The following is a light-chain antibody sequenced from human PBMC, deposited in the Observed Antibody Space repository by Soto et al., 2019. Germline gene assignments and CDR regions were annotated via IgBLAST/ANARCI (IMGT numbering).Light chain of an antibody. CDR3: QSYDTGLRGWV. Sequence: QSVLTQPPSVSGAPGQGVTISCTGSSSNIGAGFDVHWYQQLPGTAPKLFIYGNNNRPSGVPDRFSASKSGTSDSLAITGLQAEDEADYYCQSYDTGLRGWVFGGGTKLTV. CDR2: GNN. CDR1: SSNIGAGFD. V-gene: IGLV1-40*01. J-gene: IGLJ3*02.